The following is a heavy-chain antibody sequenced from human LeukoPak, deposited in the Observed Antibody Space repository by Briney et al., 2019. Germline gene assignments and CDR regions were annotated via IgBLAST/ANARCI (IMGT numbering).Heavy chain of an antibody. D-gene: IGHD3-22*01. J-gene: IGHJ4*02. Sequence: SVKVSCKASGGTFSSYAISWVRQAPGQGLEWMGGIILIFGTANYAQKFQGRVTITTDESTSTAYMELSSLRSEDTAVYYCARSIPPYYDSSGYYYPFDYWGQGTLVTVSS. CDR2: IILIFGTA. CDR1: GGTFSSYA. CDR3: ARSIPPYYDSSGYYYPFDY. V-gene: IGHV1-69*05.